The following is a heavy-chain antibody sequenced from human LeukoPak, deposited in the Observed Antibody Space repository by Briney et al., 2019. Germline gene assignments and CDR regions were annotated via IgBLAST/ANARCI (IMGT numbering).Heavy chain of an antibody. CDR2: IRRGANSYTT. Sequence: PGGSLRLSCAASGFTFSDYIMDWVRQAPGKGLEWVGRIRRGANSYTTEYAASVKGRFTISRDDSKNSLYLHMNSLKTEDTAVYFCARDGGEGDNSAFDIWGQGTVVTVSS. CDR1: GFTFSDYI. CDR3: ARDGGEGDNSAFDI. J-gene: IGHJ3*02. D-gene: IGHD3-16*01. V-gene: IGHV3-72*01.